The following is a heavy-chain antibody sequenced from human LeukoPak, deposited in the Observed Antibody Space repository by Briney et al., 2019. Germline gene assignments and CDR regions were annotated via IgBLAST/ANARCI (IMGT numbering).Heavy chain of an antibody. CDR3: ARPYYYDSSGYYL. Sequence: ASVKVSCKASGYTFTGYYTHWVRQAPGQGLEWMGWINPNSGGTNYAQKFQGRVTMTRDTSISTAYMELSRLRSDDTAVYYCARPYYYDSSGYYLWGQGTLVTVSS. CDR1: GYTFTGYY. J-gene: IGHJ4*02. V-gene: IGHV1-2*02. CDR2: INPNSGGT. D-gene: IGHD3-22*01.